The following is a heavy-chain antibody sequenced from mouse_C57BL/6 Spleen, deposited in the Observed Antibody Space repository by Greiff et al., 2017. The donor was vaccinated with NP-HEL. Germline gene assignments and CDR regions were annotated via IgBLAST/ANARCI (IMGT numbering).Heavy chain of an antibody. CDR1: GYTFTDYY. CDR2: IGPGSGST. Sequence: QVQLQQSGAELVKPGASVKISCKASGYTFTDYYINWVKQRPGQGLEWIGKIGPGSGSTYYNEKFKGKATLTADQSSSTAYMQLSSLTSEDAAVYFCARETLGSTMVTTGWFAYWGQGTLVTVSA. J-gene: IGHJ3*01. V-gene: IGHV1-77*01. D-gene: IGHD2-2*01. CDR3: ARETLGSTMVTTGWFAY.